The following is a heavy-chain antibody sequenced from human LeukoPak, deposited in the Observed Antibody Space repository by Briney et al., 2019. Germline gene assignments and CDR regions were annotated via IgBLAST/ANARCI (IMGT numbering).Heavy chain of an antibody. D-gene: IGHD3-3*01. Sequence: GGSLRLSCAAFGFTVSSDYMSWVRQAPGKGLEWISVIYSGGSTYYADSVKGRFTISRHNSKNTVYFQMNSLRAEDTAMYYCARGPLNFGYYFDYWGQGTLVTVSS. J-gene: IGHJ4*02. V-gene: IGHV3-53*04. CDR2: IYSGGST. CDR3: ARGPLNFGYYFDY. CDR1: GFTVSSDY.